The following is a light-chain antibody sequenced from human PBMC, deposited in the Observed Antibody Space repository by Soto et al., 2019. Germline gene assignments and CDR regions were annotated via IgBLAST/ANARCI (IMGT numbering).Light chain of an antibody. Sequence: EIVLTQSPATLSLSPGERATLSCRASQSVSSYLAWYQQKPGQAPRLVIYDASTRAAGTPARCCGSGSGTDFTLTISRLEREDFAVYYCRQRSNWPRTFGQGTKLEIK. CDR1: QSVSSY. CDR3: RQRSNWPRT. CDR2: DAS. V-gene: IGKV3-11*01. J-gene: IGKJ2*01.